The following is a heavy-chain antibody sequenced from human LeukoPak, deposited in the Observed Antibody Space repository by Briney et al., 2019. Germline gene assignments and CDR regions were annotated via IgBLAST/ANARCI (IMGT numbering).Heavy chain of an antibody. J-gene: IGHJ5*02. D-gene: IGHD1-26*01. CDR3: ARDQGADYYVENWFDP. CDR1: GFTFSSYE. V-gene: IGHV3-48*03. CDR2: ISSSGSTI. Sequence: PGGSLRLSCAASGFTFSSYEMNWVRQAPGKGLEWVSYISSSGSTIYYADSVKGRFTISRDNAENSLYLQMNSLRAEDTAVYYCARDQGADYYVENWFDPWGQGTLVTVSS.